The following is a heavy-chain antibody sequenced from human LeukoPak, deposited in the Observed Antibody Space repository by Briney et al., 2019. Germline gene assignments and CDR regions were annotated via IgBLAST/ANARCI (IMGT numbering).Heavy chain of an antibody. J-gene: IGHJ4*02. V-gene: IGHV5-51*01. CDR3: ASTTPDYYGSGSPMGYFDY. D-gene: IGHD3-10*01. CDR2: IYPGDSDT. CDR1: GYSFTSYW. Sequence: GESLKISCKGSGYSFTSYWIGWVRQMPGKGLEWMGIIYPGDSDTRYSPSFQGQVTISADKSISPAYLQWSSLKASDTAMYYCASTTPDYYGSGSPMGYFDYWGQGTLVTVSS.